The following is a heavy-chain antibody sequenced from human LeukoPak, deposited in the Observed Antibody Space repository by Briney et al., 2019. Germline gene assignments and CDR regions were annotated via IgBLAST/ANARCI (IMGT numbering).Heavy chain of an antibody. CDR1: GFSFSSHY. V-gene: IGHV3-21*01. J-gene: IGHJ4*02. CDR2: ISSSGGYI. Sequence: NPGGSLRLSCAASGFSFSSHYMNLVRQAPGKGLEWASSISSSGGYIYSADSVKGRFTISRDNAKNSVYLHMNSLRAEDTAVYYCARTYNGSSHFDYWGQGTLVTVSS. D-gene: IGHD1-26*01. CDR3: ARTYNGSSHFDY.